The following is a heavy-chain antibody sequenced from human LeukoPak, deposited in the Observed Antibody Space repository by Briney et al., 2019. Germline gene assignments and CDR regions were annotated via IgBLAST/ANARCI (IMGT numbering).Heavy chain of an antibody. Sequence: GGSLRLSCAASGFTFSSYWMHWVRQAPGKGLVWVSRINSDGSSTSYADSVKGRFTISRDNAKNTLYLQMNSLRAEDTAVYYCARGHMGTSSWYSFYYYYYGMDVWGQGTTVTVSS. V-gene: IGHV3-74*01. J-gene: IGHJ6*02. CDR2: INSDGSST. CDR3: ARGHMGTSSWYSFYYYYYGMDV. D-gene: IGHD6-13*01. CDR1: GFTFSSYW.